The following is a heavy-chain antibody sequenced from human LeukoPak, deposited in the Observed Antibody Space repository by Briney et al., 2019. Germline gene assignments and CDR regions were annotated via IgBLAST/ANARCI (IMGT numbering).Heavy chain of an antibody. J-gene: IGHJ4*02. CDR2: IIPIFGTA. CDR3: VRQDYDYVWGSYRPFDY. CDR1: GGTFSSYA. Sequence: GASVKVSCKASGGTFSSYAISWVRQAPGQGLEWMGRIIPIFGTANYAQKFQGRVTITTDESTSTAYMELSSLRSEDTAVYYCVRQDYDYVWGSYRPFDYWGQGTLVTVSS. V-gene: IGHV1-69*05. D-gene: IGHD3-16*02.